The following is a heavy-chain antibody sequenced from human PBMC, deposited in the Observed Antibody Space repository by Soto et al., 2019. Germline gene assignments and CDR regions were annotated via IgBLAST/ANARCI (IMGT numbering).Heavy chain of an antibody. D-gene: IGHD4-4*01. J-gene: IGHJ6*02. CDR1: GYSFTSYW. CDR3: ARRGSRIRTTSTHQCMDV. V-gene: IGHV5-51*01. CDR2: IYPGDSDT. Sequence: GESLKISCKGSGYSFTSYWIGWVRQMPGKGLEWMGIIYPGDSDTRYSPSFQGQVTISADKSISTAYLQWSSLKASDTAMYYCARRGSRIRTTSTHQCMDVWGQGTTVSVSS.